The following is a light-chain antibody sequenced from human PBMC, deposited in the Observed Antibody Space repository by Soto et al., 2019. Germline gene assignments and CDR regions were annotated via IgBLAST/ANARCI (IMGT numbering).Light chain of an antibody. CDR3: SSYTSSSTVL. CDR2: DVS. CDR1: SSDVGGYNY. J-gene: IGLJ2*01. Sequence: QSALTQPASVSGSPGQSITISCTGTSSDVGGYNYVAWYQQHPGKAPKLMIYDVSNRPSGVSNRFSGSKSGSTASLTISGLQVEDEADYYCSSYTSSSTVLFGGGTKLTVL. V-gene: IGLV2-14*01.